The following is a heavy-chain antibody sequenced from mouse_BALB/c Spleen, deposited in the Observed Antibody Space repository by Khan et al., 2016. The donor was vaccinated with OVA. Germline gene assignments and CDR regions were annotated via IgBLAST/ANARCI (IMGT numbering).Heavy chain of an antibody. CDR1: GYTFTNYW. J-gene: IGHJ2*01. CDR3: ARNAYFGNYFDS. D-gene: IGHD2-10*01. CDR2: VYPGDGRA. V-gene: IGHV1S81*02. Sequence: VHLHQSGAELVKPGASVKLSCKASGYTFTNYWVHWVKQRPGQGLEWIGEVYPGDGRADYNEKFKTKATLTVYKSSNTAFMQLISLTSEDSAVYSCARNAYFGNYFDSWGQGTTLTVSS.